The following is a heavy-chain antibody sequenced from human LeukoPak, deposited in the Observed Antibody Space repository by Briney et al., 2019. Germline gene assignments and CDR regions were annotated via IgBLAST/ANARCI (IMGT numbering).Heavy chain of an antibody. CDR3: AKYSGHDTSGYYESRAFDL. J-gene: IGHJ3*01. CDR2: IYYSGNT. V-gene: IGHV4-59*02. D-gene: IGHD3-22*01. CDR1: ADSVSSDH. Sequence: SHTLSLTRTVSADSVSSDHTSSIRQPPGKGLEWIGYIYYSGNTNYNPSLKSRVTISVDTSKNQFSLKLSSVTAADTAVYYCAKYSGHDTSGYYESRAFDLWGQGTMVTVSS.